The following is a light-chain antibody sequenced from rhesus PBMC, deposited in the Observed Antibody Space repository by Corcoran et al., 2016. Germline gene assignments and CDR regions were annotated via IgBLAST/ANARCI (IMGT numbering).Light chain of an antibody. J-gene: IGLJ1*01. Sequence: QAAPTQPPSVSGSPGQSVTISCTGTSSDVGGYNYVSWYQQHPGKAPKLVIYGVSKRPSGVSDRFSGSKSGNTASLTISGLQAEDEADYYCCSYTTSSTYIFGAGTRLTVL. CDR1: SSDVGGYNY. CDR2: GVS. CDR3: CSYTTSSTYI. V-gene: IGLV2S7*01.